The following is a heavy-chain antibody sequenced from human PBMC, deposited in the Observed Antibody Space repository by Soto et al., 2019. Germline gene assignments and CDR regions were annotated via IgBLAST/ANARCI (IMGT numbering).Heavy chain of an antibody. J-gene: IGHJ6*02. CDR2: VYYAGAT. CDR1: GTSFNTSY. V-gene: IGHV4-59*01. D-gene: IGHD3-16*01. CDR3: ARVMGDWGTYYYYYGMDV. Sequence: SETLSLTCTVSGTSFNTSYWAWIRLPPGKGPEWIGYVYYAGATNYNPSLESRVTISPDTSRNQFSLKLRSVTAADTAVYYCARVMGDWGTYYYYYGMDVWGQGTSVTVSS.